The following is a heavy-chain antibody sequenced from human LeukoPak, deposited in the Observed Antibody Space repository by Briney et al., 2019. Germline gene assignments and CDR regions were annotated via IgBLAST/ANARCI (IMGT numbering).Heavy chain of an antibody. CDR1: GGSISSGDYY. J-gene: IGHJ4*02. CDR2: IYYSGST. Sequence: PSQTLSLTCTVSGGSISSGDYYWSWIRQPPGKGLEWIGYIYYSGSTYYNPSHKSRVTISVDTSKNQFSLKLSSVTAADTAVYYCARYCSSTSAKNFDYWGQGALVTVSS. CDR3: ARYCSSTSAKNFDY. D-gene: IGHD2-2*01. V-gene: IGHV4-30-4*01.